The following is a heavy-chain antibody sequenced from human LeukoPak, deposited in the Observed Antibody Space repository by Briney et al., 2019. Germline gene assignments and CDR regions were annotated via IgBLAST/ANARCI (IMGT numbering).Heavy chain of an antibody. Sequence: PGGSLRLSCAASGFTFSTYRMNWVRQAPGKGLEWVSSISSSGSYIYYAESVKGRFTISRDNAKNSLYLQMNSLRAEDTAVYYCTSYGAEYFQYWGQGTLVTVSS. CDR2: ISSSGSYI. J-gene: IGHJ1*01. D-gene: IGHD4-17*01. CDR1: GFTFSTYR. CDR3: TSYGAEYFQY. V-gene: IGHV3-21*01.